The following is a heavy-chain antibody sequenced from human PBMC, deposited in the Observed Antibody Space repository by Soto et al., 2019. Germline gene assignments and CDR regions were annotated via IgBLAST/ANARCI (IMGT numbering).Heavy chain of an antibody. D-gene: IGHD3-22*01. CDR2: IYYSGST. V-gene: IGHV4-59*01. CDR3: TTDSYFTLRLVRFDY. Sequence: SETLSLTCTVSGGSISSYYWSWIRQPPGKGLEWIGYIYYSGSTNYNPSLKSRVTISVDTSKNQFSLKLSSVTAADTAVYYCTTDSYFTLRLVRFDYWGLGTLVTVSS. CDR1: GGSISSYY. J-gene: IGHJ4*01.